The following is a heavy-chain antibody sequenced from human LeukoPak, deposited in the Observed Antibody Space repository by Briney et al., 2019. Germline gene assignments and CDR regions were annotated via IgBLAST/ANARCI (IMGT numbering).Heavy chain of an antibody. CDR2: IKQDGSEK. CDR3: ARVPAYCGGDCYFDY. D-gene: IGHD2-21*01. J-gene: IGHJ4*02. Sequence: GGSLRLSCAASGFTFSSYWMSWVRQAPGKGLEWVANIKQDGSEKYYVDSVKGRFTISRDNAKNSLYLQMNSLRAEDTAVYYCARVPAYCGGDCYFDYWGQGTLVTVSS. V-gene: IGHV3-7*01. CDR1: GFTFSSYW.